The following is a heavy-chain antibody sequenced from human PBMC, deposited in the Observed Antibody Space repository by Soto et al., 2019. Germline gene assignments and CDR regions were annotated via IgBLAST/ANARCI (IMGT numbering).Heavy chain of an antibody. CDR1: GFSLTTGKMG. D-gene: IGHD4-17*01. J-gene: IGHJ6*02. V-gene: IGHV2-26*01. CDR2: IFSDNER. Sequence: GPTLVNPTETLTLTCTVSGFSLTTGKMGVSWIRQPPGKALEWLAHIFSDNERSYSTSLQGRLTISKDTSGSQVVLSMTNVDPVDTATYYCARMNVDSYQFYYAMDVWGQGTTVTVSS. CDR3: ARMNVDSYQFYYAMDV.